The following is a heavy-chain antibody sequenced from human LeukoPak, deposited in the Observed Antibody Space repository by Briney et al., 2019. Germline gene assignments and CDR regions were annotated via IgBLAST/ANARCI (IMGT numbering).Heavy chain of an antibody. V-gene: IGHV4-61*01. J-gene: IGHJ4*02. D-gene: IGHD6-13*01. CDR2: IYYSGST. CDR1: GGSVSSGSYY. Sequence: SETLSLTCTVSGGSVSSGSYYWSWIRQPPGKGLEWIGYIYYSGSTNYNPSLKSRVTISVDTSKNQLSLKLSSVTAADTAVYYCARDRVAAAGSFDYWGQGTLVTVSS. CDR3: ARDRVAAAGSFDY.